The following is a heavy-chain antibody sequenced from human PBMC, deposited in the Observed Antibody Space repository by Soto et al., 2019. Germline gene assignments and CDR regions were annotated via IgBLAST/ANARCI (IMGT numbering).Heavy chain of an antibody. V-gene: IGHV3-23*01. Sequence: GGSLRLSCAASGFTFSSYAMSWVRQAPGKGLEWVSAISGGGGSTYYADSVKGRFTISRDNSKNTLYLQMNSLRAEDTAVYYCAKDVLGNCGGDCYDDAFDIWGQGTMVTVSS. J-gene: IGHJ3*02. CDR2: ISGGGGST. CDR1: GFTFSSYA. CDR3: AKDVLGNCGGDCYDDAFDI. D-gene: IGHD2-21*02.